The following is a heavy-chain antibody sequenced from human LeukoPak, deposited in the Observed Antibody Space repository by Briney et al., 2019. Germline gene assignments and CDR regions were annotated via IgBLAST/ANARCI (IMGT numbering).Heavy chain of an antibody. CDR2: IYYSGST. D-gene: IGHD5-18*01. V-gene: IGHV4-31*03. CDR3: ARGRRGYSCGTFDY. CDR1: GGSISSGGYY. Sequence: PSETLSLTCTVSGGSISSGGYYWSWIRQHPGKGLEWIGYIYYSGSTYYNPSLKSRVTISVDTSKNQFSLKLSSVTAADTAVYYCARGRRGYSCGTFDYWGQGTLVTVSS. J-gene: IGHJ4*02.